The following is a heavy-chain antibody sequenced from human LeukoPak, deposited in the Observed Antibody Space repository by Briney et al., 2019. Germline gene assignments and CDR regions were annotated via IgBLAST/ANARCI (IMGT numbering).Heavy chain of an antibody. V-gene: IGHV1-69*13. D-gene: IGHD3-22*01. CDR1: GGTFISYA. Sequence: SVKVSCKASGGTFISYAISWVRQAPGQGLEWMGGIIPIFGTANYAQKFQGRVTITADESTSTAYMELSSLRSEDTAVYYCASRYPYYYDSSGYFDYWGQGTLVTVSS. CDR2: IIPIFGTA. CDR3: ASRYPYYYDSSGYFDY. J-gene: IGHJ4*02.